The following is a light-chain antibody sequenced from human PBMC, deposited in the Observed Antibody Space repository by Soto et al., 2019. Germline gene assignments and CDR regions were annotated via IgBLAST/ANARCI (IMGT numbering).Light chain of an antibody. V-gene: IGKV1-5*01. J-gene: IGKJ4*01. CDR3: LQSYSTPLT. CDR2: DAS. CDR1: ESIRTW. Sequence: IHMTQSPSTLSASLGYGLTITFRASESIRTWLAWYQQKPGKAPKLLIYDASSLESGVPSRFSGSGSGTEFTLTISSLQPDDFATYYCLQSYSTPLTFGGGTKVDIK.